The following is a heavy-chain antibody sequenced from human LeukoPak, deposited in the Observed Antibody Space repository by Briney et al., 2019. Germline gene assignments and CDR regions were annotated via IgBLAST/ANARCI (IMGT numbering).Heavy chain of an antibody. CDR2: IYHSGST. CDR1: GGSISSGGYS. J-gene: IGHJ4*02. V-gene: IGHV4-30-2*01. Sequence: SETLSLTCAVSGGSISSGGYSWSWIRQPPGKGLEWIGYIYHSGSTYYNPSLKSRVTISVDRSKNQFSLKLSSETAADTAVYYCARDKAGTIDYWGQGTLVTVSS. CDR3: ARDKAGTIDY. D-gene: IGHD6-19*01.